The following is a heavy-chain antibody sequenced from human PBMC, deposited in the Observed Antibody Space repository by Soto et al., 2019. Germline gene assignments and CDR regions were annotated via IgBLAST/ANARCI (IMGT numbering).Heavy chain of an antibody. Sequence: SEPMSLTCTVAGGSIISGGCSWTWIRKPPGKGLEWIGFIYHTGSTNYNPSLKSRVTISVDTSKNQFSLKLSSVTAADTAVYYCARISTDELLWFGELSKNWFDPWGQGTLVTVSS. CDR1: GGSIISGGCS. J-gene: IGHJ5*02. CDR3: ARISTDELLWFGELSKNWFDP. CDR2: IYHTGST. D-gene: IGHD3-10*01. V-gene: IGHV4-61*08.